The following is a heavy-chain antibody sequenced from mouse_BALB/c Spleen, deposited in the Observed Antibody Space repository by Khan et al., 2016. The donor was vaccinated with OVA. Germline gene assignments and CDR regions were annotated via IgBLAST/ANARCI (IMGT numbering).Heavy chain of an antibody. V-gene: IGHV1-81*01. CDR1: GYTFTDYV. CDR2: LFPGSGTP. J-gene: IGHJ3*01. CDR3: ARGGYSVFAY. Sequence: QVQLQQSGPELVKPGASLKVSCKASGYTFTDYVIGWVRQRTSQGLEWIVDLFPGSGTPYYNENFKDKATLTADKSSNPAYMQLSRLTSEDSAVYCCARGGYSVFAYWGQGTLVTVSA. D-gene: IGHD2-14*01.